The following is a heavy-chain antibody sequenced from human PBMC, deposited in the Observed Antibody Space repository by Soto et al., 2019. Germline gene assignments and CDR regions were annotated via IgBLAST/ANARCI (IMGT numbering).Heavy chain of an antibody. CDR2: TYYRSKWYN. D-gene: IGHD1-26*01. J-gene: IGHJ3*02. CDR1: GHRVARNRAA. Sequence: PSQTFSLTFAISGHRVARNRAAWNWITESPSRDLEWLGMTYYRSKWYNDYAASVKSRITTNPDTSKNQFSLQLNSVPPEDTAVYYSARDREPRYRESYAQAFDIWGQGTMVTVSS. CDR3: ARDREPRYRESYAQAFDI. V-gene: IGHV6-1*01.